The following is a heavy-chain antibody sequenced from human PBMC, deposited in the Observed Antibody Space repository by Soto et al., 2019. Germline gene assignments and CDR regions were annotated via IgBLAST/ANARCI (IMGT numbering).Heavy chain of an antibody. D-gene: IGHD2-21*02. CDR2: INHNGST. V-gene: IGHV4-34*01. J-gene: IGHJ4*02. Sequence: SETLSLTCEVYGGSFSGYYWSWIRQPPGKGLEWIGEINHNGSTNYNPSLKSRVTISVDMSKNQISLKLSSVTAADTAVYYCTKANCYSEYWGQGTLVTVSS. CDR3: TKANCYSEY. CDR1: GGSFSGYY.